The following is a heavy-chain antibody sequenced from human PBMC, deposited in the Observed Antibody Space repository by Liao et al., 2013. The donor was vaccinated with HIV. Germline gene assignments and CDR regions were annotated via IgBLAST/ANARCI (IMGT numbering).Heavy chain of an antibody. CDR1: GGSISSGGYF. D-gene: IGHD1-26*01. V-gene: IGHV4-61*02. Sequence: QVQLQESGPGLVKPSQTLALTCSVSGGSISSGGYFWSWIRLPAGKGLEWIGRIYTSGSTNYNPSLKSRVTISVDTSKNQFSLRLTSVTAADTAVYYCAREVGDTVDYWGQGTLVTVSS. CDR2: IYTSGST. J-gene: IGHJ4*02. CDR3: AREVGDTVDY.